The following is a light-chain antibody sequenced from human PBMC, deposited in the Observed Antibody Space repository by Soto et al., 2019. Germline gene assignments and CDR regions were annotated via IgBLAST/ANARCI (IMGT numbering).Light chain of an antibody. CDR3: QQANSFPRT. CDR2: AAS. J-gene: IGKJ2*01. CDR1: QGIRSW. V-gene: IGKV1-12*01. Sequence: DIQMTQSPSSVSASVGDRVTITCRASQGIRSWLAWYQQKPGEAPKLLIYAASSLQSGVPSRFSGSGSGTDFTLTISSLQPEDSTTDYCQQANSFPRTFGQGTKLEIK.